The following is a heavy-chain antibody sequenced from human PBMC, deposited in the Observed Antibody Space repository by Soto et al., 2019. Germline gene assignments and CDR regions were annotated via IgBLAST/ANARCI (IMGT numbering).Heavy chain of an antibody. D-gene: IGHD2-15*01. J-gene: IGHJ4*02. CDR3: GRGFGGTH. Sequence: GGSLRLSCAASGFTFNNYYMGWVRQAPGRGLEWVANINQDGSVKYYVDSVKGRFTISRDNAKSSLYLQINSLRAEDTATYYCGRGFGGTHWGQGSLVTVSS. V-gene: IGHV3-7*05. CDR2: INQDGSVK. CDR1: GFTFNNYY.